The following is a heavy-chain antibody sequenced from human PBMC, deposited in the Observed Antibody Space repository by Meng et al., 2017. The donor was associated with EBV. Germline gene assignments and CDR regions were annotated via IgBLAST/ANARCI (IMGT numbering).Heavy chain of an antibody. V-gene: IGHV3-30*03. CDR1: GFTFSGYG. D-gene: IGHD1-26*01. CDR2: LPSDGGNT. CDR3: ARDLSGRFDP. J-gene: IGHJ5*02. Sequence: VEWVESGGGVVQPGRSLRLSCAASGFTFSGYGMFWVRQAPGKGPEWVAILPSDGGNTYYSDSVKGRFTISRDNSKKTLYLQMNSLRAEDTAVYYCARDLSGRFDPWGQGTLVTVSS.